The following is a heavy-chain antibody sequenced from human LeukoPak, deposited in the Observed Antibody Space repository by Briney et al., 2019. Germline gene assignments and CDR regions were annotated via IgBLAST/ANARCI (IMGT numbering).Heavy chain of an antibody. CDR3: TSYYYDSSGYSTPLITDAFDI. CDR2: IKQDGSEK. Sequence: GGSLRLSCAASGFTFSSYAMSWVRQAPGKGLEWVANIKQDGSEKYYVDSVKGRFTISRDNAKNSLYLQMNSLRAEDTAVYYCTSYYYDSSGYSTPLITDAFDIWGQGTMVTVSS. V-gene: IGHV3-7*01. J-gene: IGHJ3*02. CDR1: GFTFSSYA. D-gene: IGHD3-22*01.